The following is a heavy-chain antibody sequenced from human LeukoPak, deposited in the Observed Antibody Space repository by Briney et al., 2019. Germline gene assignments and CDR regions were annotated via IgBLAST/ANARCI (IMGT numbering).Heavy chain of an antibody. CDR1: GGSISSYY. CDR3: ARDGGGSGWAYNWFDP. J-gene: IGHJ5*02. Sequence: SETLSLTCTVSGGSISSYYWSWIRQPPGKGLEWIGYIYYSGSTNYNPSLKSRVTISVDTSKNQFSLKLSSVTAADTAVYYCARDGGGSGWAYNWFDPWGQGTLVTVSS. V-gene: IGHV4-59*01. D-gene: IGHD6-19*01. CDR2: IYYSGST.